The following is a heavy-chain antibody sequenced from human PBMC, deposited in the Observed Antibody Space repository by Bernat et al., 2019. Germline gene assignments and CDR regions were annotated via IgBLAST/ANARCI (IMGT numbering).Heavy chain of an antibody. CDR2: ISGSGGST. D-gene: IGHD2-2*01. Sequence: EVQLLESGGGLVQPGGSLRLSCAASGFTFSSYAMSWVGQARGKGLEWVSAISGSGGSTYYADSVKGRFTISRDNSKNTLYLQMNSLRAEDTAVYYCASRPPIVVVPAATWGKGTTVTVSS. CDR3: ASRPPIVVVPAAT. J-gene: IGHJ6*04. CDR1: GFTFSSYA. V-gene: IGHV3-23*01.